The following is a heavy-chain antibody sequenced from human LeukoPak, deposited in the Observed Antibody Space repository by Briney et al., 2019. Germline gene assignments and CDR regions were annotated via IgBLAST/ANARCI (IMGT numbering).Heavy chain of an antibody. D-gene: IGHD5/OR15-5a*01. Sequence: PGGSLRLSCAASGFSFSDYGIHWVRQAPGKGLEWVAVISFDGSNKYYADSVKGRFTMSRDNAKNTLYLQMDSLRAEDTAVYYCVRDMSTADLDHWGLGTLVTVFS. CDR3: VRDMSTADLDH. CDR2: ISFDGSNK. CDR1: GFSFSDYG. J-gene: IGHJ4*02. V-gene: IGHV3-33*08.